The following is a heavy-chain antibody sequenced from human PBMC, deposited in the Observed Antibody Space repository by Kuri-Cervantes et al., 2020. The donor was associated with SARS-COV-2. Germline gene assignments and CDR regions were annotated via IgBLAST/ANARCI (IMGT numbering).Heavy chain of an antibody. CDR1: GGSISSSSYY. CDR2: IYYSGST. CDR3: ARDLNYYDSSGYPYYYYYYMDV. D-gene: IGHD3-22*01. J-gene: IGHJ6*03. Sequence: SETLSLTCTVSGGSISSSSYYWGWIRQPPGKGLEWIGSIYYSGSTYYNPSLKSRVTISVDTSKNQFSLKLSSVTAADTAVYYCARDLNYYDSSGYPYYYYYYMDVWGKGTTVTVSS. V-gene: IGHV4-39*02.